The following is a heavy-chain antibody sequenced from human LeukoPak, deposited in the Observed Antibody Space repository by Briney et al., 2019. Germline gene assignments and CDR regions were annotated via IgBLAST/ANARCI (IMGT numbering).Heavy chain of an antibody. V-gene: IGHV3-48*01. CDR3: ARDLLGYNYYYMDV. Sequence: PGGSLRLSCVGSGFIFSGYSMNWVRQAPGKGLEWISYISSSSGTIYYADSVKGRFTISRDNAKNSLFLQMNSLRAEDTAVYYCARDLLGYNYYYMDVWGKGTTVTVSS. J-gene: IGHJ6*03. CDR2: ISSSSGTI. D-gene: IGHD3-16*02. CDR1: GFIFSGYS.